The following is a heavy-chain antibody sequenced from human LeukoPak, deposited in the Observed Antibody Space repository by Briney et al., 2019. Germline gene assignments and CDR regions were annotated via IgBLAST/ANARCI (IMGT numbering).Heavy chain of an antibody. CDR3: ARVPPGLIAVAGRIWFDP. V-gene: IGHV1-18*01. D-gene: IGHD6-19*01. J-gene: IGHJ5*02. CDR2: ISAYNGNT. Sequence: ASVKVSCKASGYTFTSYGISWVRQAPGQGLEWMGWISAYNGNTNYAQKLQGRVTMTTDTSTSAAYMELRSLRSDDTAVYYCARVPPGLIAVAGRIWFDPWGQGTLVTVSS. CDR1: GYTFTSYG.